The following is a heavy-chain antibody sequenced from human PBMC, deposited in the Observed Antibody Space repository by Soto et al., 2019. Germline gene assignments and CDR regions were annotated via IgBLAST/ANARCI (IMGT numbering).Heavy chain of an antibody. Sequence: SETLSLTCTVSGGSISSYYWSWIRQPPGKGLECIGYISYSGSTGYNPSLKSRVTISVDTSKNQFSLKLSSVTAADTAVYYCARGTGSPFVDYDWFDPWGQGTLVTVS. CDR2: ISYSGST. D-gene: IGHD4-17*01. CDR1: GGSISSYY. V-gene: IGHV4-59*08. J-gene: IGHJ5*02. CDR3: ARGTGSPFVDYDWFDP.